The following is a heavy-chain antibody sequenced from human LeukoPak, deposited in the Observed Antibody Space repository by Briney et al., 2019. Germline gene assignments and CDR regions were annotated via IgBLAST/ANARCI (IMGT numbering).Heavy chain of an antibody. Sequence: PGGSLRLSCAASGFTFSSYWMHWVRHAPGKGLVWVSRINSDGSSTSYADSVKGRFTISRDNAKNTLYLQMNSLRAEDTAVYYCARDMSGSYGDFDYWGQGTLVTVSS. CDR1: GFTFSSYW. CDR3: ARDMSGSYGDFDY. CDR2: INSDGSST. D-gene: IGHD1-26*01. J-gene: IGHJ4*02. V-gene: IGHV3-74*01.